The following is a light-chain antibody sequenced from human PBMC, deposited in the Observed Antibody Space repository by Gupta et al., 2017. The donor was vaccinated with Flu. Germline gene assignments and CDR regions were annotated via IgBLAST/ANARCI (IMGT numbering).Light chain of an antibody. CDR3: SSYASSSPWV. CDR2: EVS. J-gene: IGLJ3*02. V-gene: IGLV2-14*01. CDR1: SSDVGSFNY. Sequence: QSALTQPASVSGSPGQSITISCTGTSSDVGSFNYVSWYQQHPGKAPKLMIYEVSNRPSGVSNRFSGSKSGNTASLTISELQAEDEADYYCSSYASSSPWVFGGGTKLTVL.